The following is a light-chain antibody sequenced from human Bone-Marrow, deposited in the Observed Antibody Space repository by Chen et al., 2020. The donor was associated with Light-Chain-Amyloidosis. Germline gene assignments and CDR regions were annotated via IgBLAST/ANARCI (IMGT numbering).Light chain of an antibody. J-gene: IGLJ1*01. CDR3: SSYTITTTLV. Sequence: QSALTQPACVSGSPGQSITISCTGTSSDGGGDNHVSWYQQHPDKAPKLMIYEVTNRPSWVPDRFSGSKSDNTASLTISGLQTEDEADYFCSSYTITTTLVFGSGTRVTVL. V-gene: IGLV2-14*01. CDR1: SSDGGGDNH. CDR2: EVT.